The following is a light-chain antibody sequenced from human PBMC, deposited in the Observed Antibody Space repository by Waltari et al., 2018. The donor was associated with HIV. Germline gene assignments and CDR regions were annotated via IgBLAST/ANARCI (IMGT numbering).Light chain of an antibody. V-gene: IGKV3-20*01. J-gene: IGKJ4*01. CDR2: GAS. CDR3: QQQGSSPY. Sequence: LFTPPPATLTLSPRERVPRSRRARESPRSSHLAWYRHKPGQTPRLLIYGASTRATGIPDRCSGSGSGTDYTRTISRLEPDDVAVYECQQQGSSPYFGGGTKVKLK. CDR1: ESPRSSH.